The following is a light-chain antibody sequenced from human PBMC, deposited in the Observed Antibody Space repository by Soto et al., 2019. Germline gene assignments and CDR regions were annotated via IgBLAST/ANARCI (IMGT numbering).Light chain of an antibody. V-gene: IGKV3-15*01. CDR3: QQYNNWRGT. CDR1: QSVSSN. J-gene: IGKJ1*01. Sequence: EIVMTQSPATLSVSPGERATLSCRASQSVSSNLAWYQQKPGQAPMLLIYGASTRATGIPARFSGSRSGTEFTLTISSLQSEDFAVYYCQQYNNWRGTFGQGTKVEIK. CDR2: GAS.